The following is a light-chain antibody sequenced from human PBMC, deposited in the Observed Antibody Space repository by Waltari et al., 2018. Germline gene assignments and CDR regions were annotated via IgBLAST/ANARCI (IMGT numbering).Light chain of an antibody. Sequence: DIQMTQSPSSVSASVGDRVTITCRASEDVSTWLAWYQQKPGKVPQLLLFAASVLRTGVSSRFTGSGSGTEFTLTISSLEPEDFATYYCQQSNTFPLTFGGGTKVEIK. J-gene: IGKJ4*01. CDR3: QQSNTFPLT. V-gene: IGKV1-12*01. CDR1: EDVSTW. CDR2: AAS.